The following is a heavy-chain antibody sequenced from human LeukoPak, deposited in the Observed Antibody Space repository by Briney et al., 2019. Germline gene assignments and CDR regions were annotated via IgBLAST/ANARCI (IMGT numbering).Heavy chain of an antibody. J-gene: IGHJ6*02. CDR3: ARILPPGYYGMDV. CDR1: GGTFSRYT. Sequence: ASVKVSCKASGGTFSRYTISWVRQAPGQGLEWMGRIIPILGIANYAQKFQGRVTITADKSTTTAYMELSSLRSEDTVVYYFARILPPGYYGMDVWGQGTTVTVSS. V-gene: IGHV1-69*02. CDR2: IIPILGIA.